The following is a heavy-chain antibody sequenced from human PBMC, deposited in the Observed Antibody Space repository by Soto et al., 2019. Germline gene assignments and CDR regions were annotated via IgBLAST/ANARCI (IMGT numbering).Heavy chain of an antibody. D-gene: IGHD2-2*01. Sequence: ASVEVSCKASGYTFTSYYMHWVRQAPGQGLEWMGIINPSGGSTSYAQKFQGRVTMTRDTSTSTVYMELSSLRSEDTAVYYCAIGSCSSNSCSGMDVWGQGTTVTVSS. CDR2: INPSGGST. CDR1: GYTFTSYY. V-gene: IGHV1-46*01. CDR3: AIGSCSSNSCSGMDV. J-gene: IGHJ6*02.